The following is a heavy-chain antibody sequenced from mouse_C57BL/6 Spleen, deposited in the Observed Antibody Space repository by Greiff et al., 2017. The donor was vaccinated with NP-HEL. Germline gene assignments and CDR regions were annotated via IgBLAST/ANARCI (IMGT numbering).Heavy chain of an antibody. Sequence: VPVKQPGAELVKPGASVKLSCKASGYTFSSYWMHWVKQRPGQGREWLGMIHPNSGSTNYNEKFKSKATLTVDKSSSTAYMQLSSLTSEDSAVYYCARKGVYDGYYYWGQGTTLTVSS. V-gene: IGHV1-64*01. CDR2: IHPNSGST. CDR3: ARKGVYDGYYY. J-gene: IGHJ2*01. CDR1: GYTFSSYW. D-gene: IGHD2-3*01.